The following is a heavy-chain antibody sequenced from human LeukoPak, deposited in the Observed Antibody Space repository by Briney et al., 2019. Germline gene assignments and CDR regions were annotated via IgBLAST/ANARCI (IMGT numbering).Heavy chain of an antibody. Sequence: ETGGSLRLSCAASAFTFSNYAMHWVRQASGEGLEWVGMIWYDGSNENYADSVRGRFTISRDNVKNTLYLQMSSLRAEDTAVYYCARGERVNLWIFKGYDYWGRGTLVTVSS. CDR3: ARGERVNLWIFKGYDY. CDR2: IWYDGSNE. D-gene: IGHD1-1*01. CDR1: AFTFSNYA. J-gene: IGHJ4*02. V-gene: IGHV3-33*01.